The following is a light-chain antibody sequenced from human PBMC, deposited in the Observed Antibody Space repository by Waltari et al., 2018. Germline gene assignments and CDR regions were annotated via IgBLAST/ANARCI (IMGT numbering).Light chain of an antibody. J-gene: IGLJ3*02. V-gene: IGLV2-23*02. CDR2: EVT. Sequence: QSALTQPASVSGSPGQSITIPCTGTSSDVGSYNLVSWYQQPPGKAPKLMVYEVTKRPSGVSNRFSGSKSGNSASLTISGLQAEDEADYYCCSHAGSSTLVFGGGTKVTVL. CDR3: CSHAGSSTLV. CDR1: SSDVGSYNL.